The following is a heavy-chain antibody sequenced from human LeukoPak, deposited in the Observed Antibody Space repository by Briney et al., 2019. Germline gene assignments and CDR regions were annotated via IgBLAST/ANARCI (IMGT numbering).Heavy chain of an antibody. D-gene: IGHD2-2*02. CDR1: GFTFSSYS. J-gene: IGHJ6*02. V-gene: IGHV3-21*04. Sequence: GGSLRLSCAASGFTFSSYSMNWVRQAPGKGLEWVSSISSSSSYIYYADSVKGRFTISRDNAKNSLHLEMKSLRPEDTALYYCARDLGSLPAAIGYSYYGLDVWGQGTTVTVSS. CDR3: ARDLGSLPAAIGYSYYGLDV. CDR2: ISSSSSYI.